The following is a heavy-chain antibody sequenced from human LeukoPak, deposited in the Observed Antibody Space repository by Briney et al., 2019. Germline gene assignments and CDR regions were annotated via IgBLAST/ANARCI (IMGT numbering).Heavy chain of an antibody. CDR1: GFTFSRYW. J-gene: IGHJ6*04. V-gene: IGHV3-48*03. Sequence: PGGSLRLSCAASGFTFSRYWMNWVRQAPGKGLEWVSYISSSGSTIYYADSVKGRFTISRDNAKNSLYPQMNSLRAEDTAVYYCAELGITMIGGVWGKGTTVTISS. CDR2: ISSSGSTI. CDR3: AELGITMIGGV. D-gene: IGHD3-10*02.